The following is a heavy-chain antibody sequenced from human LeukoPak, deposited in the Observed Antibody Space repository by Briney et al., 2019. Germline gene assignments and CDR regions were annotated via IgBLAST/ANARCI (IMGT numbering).Heavy chain of an antibody. J-gene: IGHJ4*02. D-gene: IGHD5-24*01. CDR2: ISSSGSTI. V-gene: IGHV3-11*01. Sequence: SGGSLRLSCAASGFTFSDYYMSWIRQAPGKGLEWVSYISSSGSTIYYADSVKGRSTISRDNAKNSLYLQMNSLRAEDTAVYYCARAQKSRDVPSLPHRGQGTLVTVSS. CDR3: ARAQKSRDVPSLPH. CDR1: GFTFSDYY.